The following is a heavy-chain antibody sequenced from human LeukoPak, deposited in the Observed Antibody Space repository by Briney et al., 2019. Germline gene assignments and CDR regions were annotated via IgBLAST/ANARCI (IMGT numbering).Heavy chain of an antibody. CDR3: AKDTTPLASYFDY. CDR2: ISWNSGSI. CDR1: GFTFDDYD. D-gene: IGHD5-12*01. V-gene: IGHV3-9*03. Sequence: GRSLRLSCAASGFTFDDYDMHWVRQAPGKGLEWVSGISWNSGSIGYADSVKGRFTISRDNAKNSLYLQMNSLRAEDMALYYCAKDTTPLASYFDYWGQGTLVTVSS. J-gene: IGHJ4*02.